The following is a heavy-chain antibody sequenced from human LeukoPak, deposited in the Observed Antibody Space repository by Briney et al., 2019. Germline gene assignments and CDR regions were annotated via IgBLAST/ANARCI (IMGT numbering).Heavy chain of an antibody. D-gene: IGHD6-19*01. CDR1: GGSISSYY. CDR2: IYYSGST. Sequence: SETLSLTCTVSGGSISSYYWSWIRQPPGKGLEWIGYIYYSGSTKYNASLKSRVTISVDTSKNQFSLKLSSVTAADTAVYYCARGGPNSSGWRIDYWGQGTLVTVSS. CDR3: ARGGPNSSGWRIDY. V-gene: IGHV4-59*01. J-gene: IGHJ4*02.